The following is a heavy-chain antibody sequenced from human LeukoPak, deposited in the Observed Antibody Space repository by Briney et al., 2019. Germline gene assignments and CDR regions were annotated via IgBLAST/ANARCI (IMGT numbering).Heavy chain of an antibody. V-gene: IGHV6-1*01. Sequence: SQTLSLTRAVSGDSVSNKNAAWNWIRQSPSRGLEWLGRTYYRSEWHTDYAFSVKGRITINADTSKNQFSLQLGYVTPEDTAVYYCASGWALSWGQGILVTVSS. J-gene: IGHJ5*02. CDR3: ASGWALS. D-gene: IGHD1-26*01. CDR2: TYYRSEWHT. CDR1: GDSVSNKNAA.